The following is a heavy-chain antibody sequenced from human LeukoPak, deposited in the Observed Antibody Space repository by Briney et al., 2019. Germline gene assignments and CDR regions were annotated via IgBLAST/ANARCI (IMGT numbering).Heavy chain of an antibody. J-gene: IGHJ4*02. D-gene: IGHD4-17*01. CDR3: ARERYGDYGFDY. CDR1: GFTFSHYS. V-gene: IGHV3-21*01. Sequence: GGSLRLSCVASGFTFSHYSMNWVRQAPGKGLEWVSSIRFTGSYIYYADSVKGRFTISRDNAKNSLYLQMNSLRAEDTAVYYCARERYGDYGFDYWGQGTLVTVSS. CDR2: IRFTGSYI.